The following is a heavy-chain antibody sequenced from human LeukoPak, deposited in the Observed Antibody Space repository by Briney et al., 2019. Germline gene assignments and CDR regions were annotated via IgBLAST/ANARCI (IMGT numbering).Heavy chain of an antibody. CDR3: ARVGFYYGSGSLNDAFDI. CDR2: IYTSGST. D-gene: IGHD3-10*01. CDR1: GGFISSYY. J-gene: IGHJ3*02. Sequence: SETLSLTCTVSGGFISSYYCSWIRQPAGKGLEWIGRIYTSGSTNYNPSLKSRVTMSVDTSKNQFSLKLSSVTAADTAVYYCARVGFYYGSGSLNDAFDIWGQGTMVTVSS. V-gene: IGHV4-4*07.